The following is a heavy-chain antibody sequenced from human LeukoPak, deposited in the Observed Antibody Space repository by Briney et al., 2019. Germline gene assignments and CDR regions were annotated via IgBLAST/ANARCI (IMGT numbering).Heavy chain of an antibody. CDR2: TYYRSKWSY. CDR1: GDSVSSNSVT. J-gene: IGHJ5*02. Sequence: SQSLSLTCAISGDSVSSNSVTWNWIRQSPWRGLEWLGRTYYRSKWSYDYAVSVKSRITINSDTSKNQLSLQLNSVTPEDTAVYYCARVTAAGTFDPWGQGTLVTVSS. CDR3: ARVTAAGTFDP. V-gene: IGHV6-1*01. D-gene: IGHD6-25*01.